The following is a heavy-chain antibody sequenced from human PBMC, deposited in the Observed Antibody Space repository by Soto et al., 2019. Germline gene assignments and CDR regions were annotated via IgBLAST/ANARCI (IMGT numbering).Heavy chain of an antibody. D-gene: IGHD2-21*02. Sequence: EVQLVESGGGLVQPGGSLRLACATSGFNFSDDGMHWVRQAPGKGLVWGSRLNKDGSYRNYADFVEGRFTISRDDAKRELFLQIDRLRGEDTVVDYCARGGLQPFDYLSQEALGTVSS. J-gene: IGHJ4*02. CDR2: LNKDGSYR. CDR3: ARGGLQPFDY. V-gene: IGHV3-74*01. CDR1: GFNFSDDG.